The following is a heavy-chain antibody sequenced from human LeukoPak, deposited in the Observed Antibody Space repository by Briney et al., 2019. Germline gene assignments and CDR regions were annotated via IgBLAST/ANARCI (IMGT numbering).Heavy chain of an antibody. D-gene: IGHD6-19*01. Sequence: KRGESLKISCEGSGYNFTSNWIGWVRQMPGKGLEWMGIIHPSDSDTRYSPSFQGQVTISANKSISTSYLQWSSLKASDTAMYYCARLGQQWLVFDPWGQGTLVTVSS. V-gene: IGHV5-51*01. CDR1: GYNFTSNW. J-gene: IGHJ5*02. CDR3: ARLGQQWLVFDP. CDR2: IHPSDSDT.